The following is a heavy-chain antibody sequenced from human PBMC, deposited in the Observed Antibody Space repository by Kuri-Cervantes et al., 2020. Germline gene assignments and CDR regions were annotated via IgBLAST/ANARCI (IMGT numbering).Heavy chain of an antibody. V-gene: IGHV4-39*07. J-gene: IGHJ4*02. Sequence: SETLSLTCSVSGGSIRNSNYYWGWIRQPPGMGLEYIGGIFYGETTYYNPSLKSRVTISVDTSKNQFSLKLTSVTAADTAVYYCARSHCSSTSCYPYYFDYWGQGTLVTVSS. CDR1: GGSIRNSNYY. D-gene: IGHD2-2*01. CDR2: IFYGETT. CDR3: ARSHCSSTSCYPYYFDY.